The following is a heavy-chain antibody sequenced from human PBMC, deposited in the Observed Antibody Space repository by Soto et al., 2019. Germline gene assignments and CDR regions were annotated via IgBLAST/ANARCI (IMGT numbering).Heavy chain of an antibody. V-gene: IGHV3-48*02. CDR2: ISSSSSTI. CDR1: GFTFSSYS. CDR3: ARDWGYCSGGSCHPSGYFDY. J-gene: IGHJ4*02. Sequence: GGSLRLSCAASGFTFSSYSMNWVRQAPGKGLEWVSYISSSSSTIYYADSVKGRFTISRDNAKNSLYLQMNSLRDEDTAVYYCARDWGYCSGGSCHPSGYFDYWGQGILVTVSS. D-gene: IGHD2-15*01.